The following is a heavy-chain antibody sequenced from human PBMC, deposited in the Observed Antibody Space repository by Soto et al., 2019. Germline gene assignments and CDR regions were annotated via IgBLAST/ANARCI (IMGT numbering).Heavy chain of an antibody. D-gene: IGHD2-8*01. CDR1: GASISGYD. Sequence: PSETLSLTCTVPGASISGYDWIWLRQPPEKGLEWIGHISYSGTTKYNPSLKGRVTISLDTSKNQCSLTLTSVTAADTAVYYCARATTYNGRFDYWGQETPVTVSS. CDR2: ISYSGTT. CDR3: ARATTYNGRFDY. V-gene: IGHV4-59*01. J-gene: IGHJ4*02.